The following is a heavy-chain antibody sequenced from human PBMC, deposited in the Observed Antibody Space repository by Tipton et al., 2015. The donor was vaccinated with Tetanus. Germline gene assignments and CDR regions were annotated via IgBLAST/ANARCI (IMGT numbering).Heavy chain of an antibody. CDR1: GGSISSSSYY. CDR3: ARVPSDY. Sequence: TLSLTCTVSGGSISSSSYYWGWIRQPPGKGLEWIGSIYYSGSTNYNPSLKSRVTISVDTSKNQFSLKLSSVTAADTAVYYCARVPSDYWGQGTLVTVSS. V-gene: IGHV4-39*07. J-gene: IGHJ4*02. CDR2: IYYSGST.